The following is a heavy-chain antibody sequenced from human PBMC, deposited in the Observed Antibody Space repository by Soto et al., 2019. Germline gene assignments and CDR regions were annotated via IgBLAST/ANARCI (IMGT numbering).Heavy chain of an antibody. CDR3: ARLFASYDILTGYPDY. CDR2: IYYSGST. V-gene: IGHV4-59*08. CDR1: GGSISSYY. J-gene: IGHJ4*02. D-gene: IGHD3-9*01. Sequence: TSETLSLTCTVSGGSISSYYWSWIRQPPGKGLEWIGYIYYSGSTNYNPSLKSRVTISVDTSKNQFSLKLSSVTAADTAVYYCARLFASYDILTGYPDYWGQGTLVTVSS.